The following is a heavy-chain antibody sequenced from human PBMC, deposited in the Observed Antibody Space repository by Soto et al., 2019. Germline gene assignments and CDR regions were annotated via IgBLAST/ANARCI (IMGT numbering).Heavy chain of an antibody. D-gene: IGHD2-15*01. CDR3: ARGQEVGAHFFDS. CDR2: IGTAGDT. V-gene: IGHV3-13*01. CDR1: GFTFSGFD. Sequence: GGSLRLSCEASGFTFSGFDMHWVRQPTGKGLEWVSTIGTAGDTYYAVSVKGRFTISRDNAKNSLSLQMNSLRAGDTAVYFCARGQEVGAHFFDSWGQGTQVTVAS. J-gene: IGHJ4*02.